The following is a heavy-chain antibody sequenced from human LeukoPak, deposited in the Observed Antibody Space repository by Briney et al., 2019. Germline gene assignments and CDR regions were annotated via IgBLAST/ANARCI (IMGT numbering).Heavy chain of an antibody. Sequence: PSETLSLTCAVYGGSFSGYYWSWIRQPPGKGLEWIGEINHSGSTNYNPSLKSRVTISVDTSKNQFSLKLSSVTAADTAVYYCARGRSSSWSNHYYYYMDVWGKGTTVTVSS. J-gene: IGHJ6*03. CDR2: INHSGST. CDR1: GGSFSGYY. CDR3: ARGRSSSWSNHYYYYMDV. V-gene: IGHV4-34*01. D-gene: IGHD6-13*01.